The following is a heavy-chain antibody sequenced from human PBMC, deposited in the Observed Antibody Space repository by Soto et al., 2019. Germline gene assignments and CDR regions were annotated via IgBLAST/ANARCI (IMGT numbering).Heavy chain of an antibody. CDR1: GYTFTSYA. J-gene: IGHJ6*02. Sequence: VASVKVSCKASGYTFTSYAMHWVRQAPGQRRERMGWINAGNGNTKYSQKFQGRVIISRDTSASTAYMELISLRPEDTAVYYCARVYCSSTSCSYYYGMDVWGQGTTVTVSS. V-gene: IGHV1-3*01. D-gene: IGHD2-2*01. CDR2: INAGNGNT. CDR3: ARVYCSSTSCSYYYGMDV.